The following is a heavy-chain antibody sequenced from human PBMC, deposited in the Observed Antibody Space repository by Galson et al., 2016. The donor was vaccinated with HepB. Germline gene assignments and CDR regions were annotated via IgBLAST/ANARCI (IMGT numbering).Heavy chain of an antibody. J-gene: IGHJ3*01. CDR3: ARDRGYRALDL. CDR1: GFTFSSYA. V-gene: IGHV3-23*01. Sequence: SLRLSCAASGFTFSSYAMNWVRQAPGKGLEWVSTISGSETTSYADSMKGRFTISRDNPKNTLFLQMNSLRVEDMAVYYCARDRGYRALDLWGQGTTVTVSS. D-gene: IGHD3-10*01. CDR2: ISGSETT.